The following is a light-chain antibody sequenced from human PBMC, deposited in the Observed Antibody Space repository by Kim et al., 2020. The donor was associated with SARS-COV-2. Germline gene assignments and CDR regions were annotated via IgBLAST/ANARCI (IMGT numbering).Light chain of an antibody. CDR1: QSVSSSF. V-gene: IGKV3D-20*01. CDR2: DVS. CDR3: QQYGRSPWT. Sequence: EIVLTQSPATLSLSPGEGATLSCGASQSVSSSFLAWYQQKPGLAPRLLFYDVSNRATGVPDRFSGRGSGTDFTLTISRLEPEDCGVYCWQQYGRSPWTVGQGTKVDIK. J-gene: IGKJ1*01.